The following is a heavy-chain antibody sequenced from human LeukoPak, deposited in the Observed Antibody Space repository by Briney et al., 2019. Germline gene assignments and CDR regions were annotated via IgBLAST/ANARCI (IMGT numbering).Heavy chain of an antibody. V-gene: IGHV3-11*01. CDR2: ISSGGTII. Sequence: PGGSLRLSCAASGFTFSDYYMSWIRQAPGKGLEWISYISSGGTIIYYADSVRGQFTISRDNAKKSLYLQMNSLRAEDTAVYYCARVQKGIAAAGKGGGWFEPWGQGTLVTVSA. CDR1: GFTFSDYY. CDR3: ARVQKGIAAAGKGGGWFEP. D-gene: IGHD6-13*01. J-gene: IGHJ5*02.